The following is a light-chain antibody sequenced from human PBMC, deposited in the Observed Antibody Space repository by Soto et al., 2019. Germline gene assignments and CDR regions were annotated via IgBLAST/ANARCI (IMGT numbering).Light chain of an antibody. Sequence: ELVLTQSPGTLSLSPGERATLSCRASQSVSSSSLAWYQQNPGQAPRLLIFCASSRATGIPDRFSGSGSGTDFTLTISSLETEDFAGYDCHQYAISSITFGQGTPLEIK. V-gene: IGKV3-20*01. J-gene: IGKJ5*01. CDR1: QSVSSSS. CDR3: HQYAISSIT. CDR2: CAS.